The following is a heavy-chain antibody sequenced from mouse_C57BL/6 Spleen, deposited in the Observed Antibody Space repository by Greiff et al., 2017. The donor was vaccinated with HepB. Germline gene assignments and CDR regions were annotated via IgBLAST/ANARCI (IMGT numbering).Heavy chain of an antibody. V-gene: IGHV1-64*01. Sequence: QVQLQQPGAELVKPGASVKLSCKASGYTFTSYWMHWVKQRPGQGLEWIGMIHPNSGSTNYNEKFKSKATLTVDKSSSTAYMQLSSLTSEDSAVYYCARDAPLYDGYYGYFDVWGTGTTVTVSS. D-gene: IGHD2-3*01. CDR3: ARDAPLYDGYYGYFDV. CDR1: GYTFTSYW. J-gene: IGHJ1*03. CDR2: IHPNSGST.